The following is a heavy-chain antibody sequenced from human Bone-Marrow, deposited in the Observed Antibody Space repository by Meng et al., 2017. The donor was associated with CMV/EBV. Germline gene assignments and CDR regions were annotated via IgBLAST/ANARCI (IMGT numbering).Heavy chain of an antibody. Sequence: GESLKISCAASGFTFSSYSMNWVRQAPGKGLEWVSSISSSSSYIYYADSVKGRFTISRDNAKNSLYLQMNSLRAEDTAVYYCAKDLRGWNYAILGAFDIWGQGTMVTVSS. CDR1: GFTFSSYS. CDR3: AKDLRGWNYAILGAFDI. D-gene: IGHD1-7*01. V-gene: IGHV3-21*01. CDR2: ISSSSSYI. J-gene: IGHJ3*02.